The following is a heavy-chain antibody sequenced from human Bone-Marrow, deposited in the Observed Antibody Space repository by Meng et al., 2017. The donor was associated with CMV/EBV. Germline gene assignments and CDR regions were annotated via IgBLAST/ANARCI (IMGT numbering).Heavy chain of an antibody. V-gene: IGHV1-8*01. CDR1: GYTFTSYK. CDR2: MNPRSDNT. Sequence: ASVKVSCKASGYTFTSYKINWVRQATGQGLEGMGWMNPRSDNTGYAQKFQGRVTMTRDTSTSTVYMELSSLRSEDTAVYYCARDLGYCSSTSCPGDFDYWGQGTLVTVSS. J-gene: IGHJ4*02. CDR3: ARDLGYCSSTSCPGDFDY. D-gene: IGHD2-2*01.